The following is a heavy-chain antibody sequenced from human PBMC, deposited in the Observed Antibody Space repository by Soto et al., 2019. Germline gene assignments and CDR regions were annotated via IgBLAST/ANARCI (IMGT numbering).Heavy chain of an antibody. CDR2: SNPSGGST. CDR1: GYTFTSYY. CDR3: ATGTYYYDGSDFQH. V-gene: IGHV1-46*01. Sequence: QVQLVQSGAEVKKPGASVKVSCKASGYTFTSYYMHWVRQAPGQGLEWMGISNPSGGSTSYAQKCQGRVTMPRDASTSTVYRELSSLRSEDTAVYYCATGTYYYDGSDFQHWGQGTLVTVSS. D-gene: IGHD3-22*01. J-gene: IGHJ1*01.